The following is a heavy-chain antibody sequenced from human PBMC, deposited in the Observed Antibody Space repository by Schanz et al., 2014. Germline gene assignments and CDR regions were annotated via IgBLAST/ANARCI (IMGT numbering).Heavy chain of an antibody. CDR1: GYTFISYG. Sequence: QVHLVQSGAEVKKPGASVKVSCKASGYTFISYGISWVRQAPGQGLEWLGWISTSNGNTNYIQKLQGRVTMTTDTSTSTAYMELRSLRSDDTAVYYCARVQDDILTGSEYYYGMDVWGQGTTVTVSS. CDR2: ISTSNGNT. CDR3: ARVQDDILTGSEYYYGMDV. J-gene: IGHJ6*02. V-gene: IGHV1-18*01. D-gene: IGHD3-9*01.